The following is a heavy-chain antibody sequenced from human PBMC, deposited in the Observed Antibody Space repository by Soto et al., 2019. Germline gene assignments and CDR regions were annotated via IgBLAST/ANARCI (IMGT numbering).Heavy chain of an antibody. V-gene: IGHV5-51*01. D-gene: IGHD2-15*01. Sequence: PGESLKISCKGSGYSFTSYWIGWVRQMPWKGLEWMGIIYPGDSDTRYSPSFQGQVTISADKSISTAYLQWSSLKASDTAMYYCARREVVVVAATPEDHAFDIWGQGTMVTVSS. CDR1: GYSFTSYW. CDR3: ARREVVVVAATPEDHAFDI. CDR2: IYPGDSDT. J-gene: IGHJ3*02.